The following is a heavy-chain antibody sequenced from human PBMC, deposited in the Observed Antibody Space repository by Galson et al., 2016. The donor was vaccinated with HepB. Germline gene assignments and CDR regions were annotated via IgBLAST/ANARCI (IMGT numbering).Heavy chain of an antibody. J-gene: IGHJ6*03. CDR3: ARRFPRYDILTDDYYYYLDV. CDR1: GFTFNVYW. Sequence: SLRLSCAASGFTFNVYWMTWVRQAPGKGLEWVANIKQDGNEKHYVDSVKGRFTISRDNANDSLHLEMNSLRAEDTAVYYCARRFPRYDILTDDYYYYLDVWGKGTTVTVSS. CDR2: IKQDGNEK. V-gene: IGHV3-7*03. D-gene: IGHD3-9*01.